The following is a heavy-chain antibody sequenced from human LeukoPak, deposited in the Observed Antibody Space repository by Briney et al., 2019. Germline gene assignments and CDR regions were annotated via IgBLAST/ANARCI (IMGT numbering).Heavy chain of an antibody. V-gene: IGHV4-34*01. CDR1: VGSFSGYY. CDR3: ARGAPWGSIYNYYVMDV. CDR2: INHSGST. J-gene: IGHJ6*04. Sequence: SETLSLTCAVYVGSFSGYYWSWVRQPPGKGLEWIGEINHSGSTNYNSSLKSRVTISVDTSKNQFSLKLTSVTAADTAVYYYARGAPWGSIYNYYVMDVWDKGTTVTVSS. D-gene: IGHD3-16*01.